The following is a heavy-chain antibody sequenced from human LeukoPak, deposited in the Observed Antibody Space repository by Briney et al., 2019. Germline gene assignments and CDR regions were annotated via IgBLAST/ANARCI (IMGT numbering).Heavy chain of an antibody. CDR2: ISGSGGST. J-gene: IGHJ4*02. V-gene: IGHV3-23*01. D-gene: IGHD3-22*01. Sequence: GGSLRLSCAASGFIFSSYAMSWVRQAPGKGLEWVSAISGSGGSTYYADSVKGRFTISRDNSKNTLYPQMNSLRAEDTAVYYCANGGYYYDSSGYYYSQPPNDYWGQGTLVTVSS. CDR3: ANGGYYYDSSGYYYSQPPNDY. CDR1: GFIFSSYA.